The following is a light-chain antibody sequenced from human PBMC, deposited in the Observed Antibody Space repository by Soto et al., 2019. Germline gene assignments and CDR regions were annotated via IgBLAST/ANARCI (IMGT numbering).Light chain of an antibody. V-gene: IGLV2-11*01. CDR3: CSYAGSYTYV. CDR1: SFDVGGYNY. CDR2: DVS. Sequence: QSVLTQPSSVSGSSGQSVPISCTGTSFDVGGYNYVSWYQQHPGKAPKLMIYDVSKRPSGVPDRFSGSKSGNTASLTISGLQAEDEADYYCCSYAGSYTYVFGTGT. J-gene: IGLJ1*01.